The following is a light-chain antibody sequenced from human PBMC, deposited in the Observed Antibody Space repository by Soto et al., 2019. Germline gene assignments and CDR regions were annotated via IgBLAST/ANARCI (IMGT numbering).Light chain of an antibody. CDR3: QQYGSSPRYT. CDR2: GAS. V-gene: IGKV3-20*01. Sequence: EIVLTQSPGTLSLSPGERATLSCRASQSVSSSYLAWYQQKPGQAPRLLIYGASSRATGIPDRFSGSGSGTDFTLPISRLEPEDFAVYYCQQYGSSPRYTFGQGNKLEIK. CDR1: QSVSSSY. J-gene: IGKJ2*01.